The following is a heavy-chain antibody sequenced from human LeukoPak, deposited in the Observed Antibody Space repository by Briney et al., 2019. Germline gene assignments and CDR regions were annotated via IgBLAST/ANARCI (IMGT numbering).Heavy chain of an antibody. J-gene: IGHJ4*02. D-gene: IGHD1-1*01. CDR2: IGSSGSPI. CDR1: GFTFSSYE. Sequence: GGSLRLSCAAPGFTFSSYEMNWVRQAPGKGLEWVSYIGSSGSPIYYADSVKGRFTISRDNAKNSLYLQMNSLRVEDTAVYFCARDLGTTGTNYDYWGQGTLVTVSS. V-gene: IGHV3-48*03. CDR3: ARDLGTTGTNYDY.